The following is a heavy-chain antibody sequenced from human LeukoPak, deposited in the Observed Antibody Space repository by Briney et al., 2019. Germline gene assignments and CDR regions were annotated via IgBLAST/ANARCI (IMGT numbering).Heavy chain of an antibody. CDR1: GGSINSSSYY. J-gene: IGHJ4*02. Sequence: SETLSLTCTVSGGSINSSSYYWGWIRQPPGKGLEWIGSIFYSGNTYDNPSLKSRVTISVDTSKNQFSLKLNSVTAADTAVYYCARHRSKWLQSSFDYWGQGTLVTVSS. CDR2: IFYSGNT. V-gene: IGHV4-39*01. CDR3: ARHRSKWLQSSFDY. D-gene: IGHD5-24*01.